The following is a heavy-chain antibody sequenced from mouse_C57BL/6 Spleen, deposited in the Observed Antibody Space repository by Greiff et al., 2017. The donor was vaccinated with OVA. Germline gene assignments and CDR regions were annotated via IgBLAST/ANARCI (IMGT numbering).Heavy chain of an antibody. CDR2: IDPESGGT. V-gene: IGHV1-15*01. J-gene: IGHJ2*01. CDR1: GYTFTDYE. D-gene: IGHD3-3*01. CDR3: TRGAVSDY. Sequence: QVQLQQPGAELVRPGASVTLSCQASGYTFTDYEMHWVKQTPVHGLEWIGAIDPESGGTAYNQKFTGKAILTADKSSSTAYMELRSLTSEDSAVYYCTRGAVSDYWGQGTTLTVSS.